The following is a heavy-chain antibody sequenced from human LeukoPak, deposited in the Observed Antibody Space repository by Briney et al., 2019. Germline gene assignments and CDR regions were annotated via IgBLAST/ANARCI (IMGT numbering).Heavy chain of an antibody. Sequence: GGSLRLSCEASGFTFSTFAMIWVRQPPGKGLEWVSSIFPSGGEIHYADSVRGRFTISRDNSKSTLSLQMNSLRAEDTAVYYCARAGPSSSWHQFDYWGQGTLVTVSS. CDR3: ARAGPSSSWHQFDY. V-gene: IGHV3-23*01. D-gene: IGHD6-13*01. J-gene: IGHJ4*02. CDR1: GFTFSTFA. CDR2: IFPSGGEI.